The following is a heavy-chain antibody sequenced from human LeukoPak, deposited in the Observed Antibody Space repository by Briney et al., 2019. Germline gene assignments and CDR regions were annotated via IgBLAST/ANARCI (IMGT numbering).Heavy chain of an antibody. CDR2: IKQDGSEK. V-gene: IGHV3-7*01. CDR1: GFTFSSYW. D-gene: IGHD1-26*01. J-gene: IGHJ4*02. CDR3: YVGPTDY. Sequence: GGSLRLSCAASGFTFSSYWMSWFRQAPGKGLEWVANIKQDGSEKNYLGSVKGRFTISRDNAENSLYLQMNSLRAEDTAVYYCYVGPTDYWGQGTLVTVSS.